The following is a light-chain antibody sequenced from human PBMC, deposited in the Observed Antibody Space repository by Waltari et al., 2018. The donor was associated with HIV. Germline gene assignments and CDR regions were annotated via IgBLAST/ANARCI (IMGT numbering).Light chain of an antibody. CDR2: DDT. Sequence: QSVLTQPPSVSATPGQRVTISCSGRTSNIGYNLVSWYQHIPGTAPKLLIDDDTERPSGIPDRFSGSRSGTSATLGITGLQTGDEADYYCATWDSSLNALLFGGGTKLTAL. J-gene: IGLJ2*01. CDR3: ATWDSSLNALL. V-gene: IGLV1-51*01. CDR1: TSNIGYNL.